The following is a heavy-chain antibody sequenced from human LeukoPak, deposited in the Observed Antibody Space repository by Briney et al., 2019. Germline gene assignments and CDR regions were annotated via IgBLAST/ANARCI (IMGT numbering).Heavy chain of an antibody. V-gene: IGHV1-18*01. D-gene: IGHD6-19*01. CDR3: ARDASGWYYFDY. CDR2: ISAYNGNT. CDR1: GYTFTSYG. Sequence: ASVKVSCKASGYTFTSYGISWVRQAPGQGLEWMGWISAYNGNTNYAQKLQGRVTMTTDTSTSTAYMELSSLRSEDTAVYHCARDASGWYYFDYWGQGTLVTVSS. J-gene: IGHJ4*02.